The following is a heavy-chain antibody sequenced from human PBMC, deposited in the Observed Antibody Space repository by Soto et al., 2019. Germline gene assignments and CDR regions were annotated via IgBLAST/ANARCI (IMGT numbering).Heavy chain of an antibody. CDR3: AKVSRRGASIDYDY. Sequence: QVQLVQSGAEVKEPGASVKVSCRASGYTFSNYDMNWVRQATGQGPEWIGWMNPNTGDIGYAQKFQGRVTMTRDISTNTAYMELSSLRYEDTAVYYCAKVSRRGASIDYDYWGQGTVVTVSS. CDR1: GYTFSNYD. CDR2: MNPNTGDI. D-gene: IGHD3-22*01. V-gene: IGHV1-8*01. J-gene: IGHJ4*02.